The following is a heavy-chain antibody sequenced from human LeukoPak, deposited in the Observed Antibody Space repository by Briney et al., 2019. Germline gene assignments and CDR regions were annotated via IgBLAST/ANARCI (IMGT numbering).Heavy chain of an antibody. J-gene: IGHJ4*02. CDR3: ARGARWAVMDCSSATCPYYFDS. CDR1: GGSISSYY. D-gene: IGHD2-2*01. Sequence: SETLSLTCSVSGGSISSYYWSWIRQPPGKGLEWIGYIYDSGDTNYNPSLKSRVTLSVDTSKNQFSLKLSSVTAADTAVYYCARGARWAVMDCSSATCPYYFDSWGQGTLVTVSS. V-gene: IGHV4-59*12. CDR2: IYDSGDT.